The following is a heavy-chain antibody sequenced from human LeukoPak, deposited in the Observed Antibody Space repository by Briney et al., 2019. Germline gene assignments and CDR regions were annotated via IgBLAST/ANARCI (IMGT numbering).Heavy chain of an antibody. CDR1: GFTFDDYA. D-gene: IGHD2-21*02. V-gene: IGHV3-9*01. CDR2: ISYNSDTI. J-gene: IGHJ2*01. Sequence: GGSLRLSCAASGFTFDDYAMHWVRQAPGKGLDWVSGISYNSDTIAYADSVKGRFTISRDNATNSLYLQMNSLRAEDTAWYYFAKDYCGGACYSGWYFDLWGRGTLVPVSS. CDR3: AKDYCGGACYSGWYFDL.